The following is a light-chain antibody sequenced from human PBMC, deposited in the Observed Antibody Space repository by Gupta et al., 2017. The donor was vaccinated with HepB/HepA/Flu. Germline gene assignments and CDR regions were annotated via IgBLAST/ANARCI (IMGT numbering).Light chain of an antibody. CDR2: AAS. J-gene: IGKJ2*01. CDR3: QRYSGFPLT. CDR1: QGISTW. V-gene: IGKV1-12*01. Sequence: SPSLVSASIGDRVTISCRASQGISTWVAWYQQKPGKAPKLLIFAASHLFRGVPERFSGTGSGTDFTLTISSVQPEDLATYYCQRYSGFPLTFGQGTRLEIK.